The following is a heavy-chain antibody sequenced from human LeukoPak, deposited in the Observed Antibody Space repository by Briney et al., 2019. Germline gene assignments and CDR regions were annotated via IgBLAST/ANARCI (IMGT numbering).Heavy chain of an antibody. V-gene: IGHV3-21*01. CDR2: ISDTSTYI. CDR1: GFIFSSYT. Sequence: GGSLRLSCAASGFIFSSYTMNWVRQAPGEGLEWVSSISDTSTYIYYAGSVEGRFTISRDNAKSSLFLQMNSLRAEDTAVYYCTRAPPGRDGYSEYWGQGTVVTVST. D-gene: IGHD5-24*01. CDR3: TRAPPGRDGYSEY. J-gene: IGHJ4*02.